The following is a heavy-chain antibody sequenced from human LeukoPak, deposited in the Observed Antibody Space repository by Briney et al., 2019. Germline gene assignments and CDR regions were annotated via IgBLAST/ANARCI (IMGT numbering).Heavy chain of an antibody. D-gene: IGHD1-26*01. J-gene: IGHJ4*02. CDR3: ATYSGAHHKPFDD. Sequence: GGSLRLSCAASGFTLSTYTMNWVRQAPGKGLEWVSSISSSSSYIYYADSVKGRFTISRDNAKNSLYLQMSSLRAEDTAVYYCATYSGAHHKPFDDWGQGTLVTVSS. CDR1: GFTLSTYT. CDR2: ISSSSSYI. V-gene: IGHV3-21*04.